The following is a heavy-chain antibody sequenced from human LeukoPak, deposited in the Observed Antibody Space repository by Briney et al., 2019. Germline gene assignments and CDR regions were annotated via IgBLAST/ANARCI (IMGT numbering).Heavy chain of an antibody. CDR3: AKDQHGYDKPIDY. Sequence: GGSLRLPCAASGFTFNIYAMNWVRQASGKGLEWVSTISGSGISTYYADSVKGRLTVSRDNSKNTLYLQMNSLRAEDTAVYFCAKDQHGYDKPIDYWGQGTLVTVSS. J-gene: IGHJ4*02. CDR1: GFTFNIYA. D-gene: IGHD5-12*01. V-gene: IGHV3-23*01. CDR2: ISGSGIST.